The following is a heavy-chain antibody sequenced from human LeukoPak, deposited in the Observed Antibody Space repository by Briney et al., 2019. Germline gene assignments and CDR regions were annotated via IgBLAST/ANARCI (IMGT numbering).Heavy chain of an antibody. Sequence: APVKVSCKASGYTFTGYYMHWVRQAPGQGLEWMGWINPNSGGTNYAQKFQGRVTTTRDTSSNSAHMELSRLRSDDTAVYYCARSVVGATPVDYWGQGTLVTVSS. CDR3: ARSVVGATPVDY. CDR2: INPNSGGT. J-gene: IGHJ4*02. D-gene: IGHD1-26*01. CDR1: GYTFTGYY. V-gene: IGHV1-2*02.